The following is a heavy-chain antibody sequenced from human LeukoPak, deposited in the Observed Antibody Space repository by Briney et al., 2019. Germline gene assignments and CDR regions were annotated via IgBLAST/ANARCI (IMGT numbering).Heavy chain of an antibody. V-gene: IGHV3-21*01. CDR3: ARTLIAARRFDP. D-gene: IGHD6-6*01. CDR1: GFTFSSYS. J-gene: IGHJ5*02. CDR2: ISSSSSYI. Sequence: GGSLRLSCAASGFTFSSYSMNWVRQAPGKGLEWVSSISSSSSYIYYADSVKGRFTISRDNAKNSLYLQMNSLRAEDTAVYYCARTLIAARRFDPWSQGTLVTVSS.